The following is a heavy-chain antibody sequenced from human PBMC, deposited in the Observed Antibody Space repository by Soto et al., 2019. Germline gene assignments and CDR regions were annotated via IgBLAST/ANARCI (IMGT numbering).Heavy chain of an antibody. V-gene: IGHV1-24*01. J-gene: IGHJ5*02. Sequence: ASVKVSCKVSGYTLTELSMHWVRQAPGKGLEWMGGFDPEDGETIYAQKFQGRVTMTEGTSTDTAYMELSSLRSEDTAVYYCATLAGTRDNWFDPWGQGTLVTVSS. CDR2: FDPEDGET. CDR3: ATLAGTRDNWFDP. D-gene: IGHD6-19*01. CDR1: GYTLTELS.